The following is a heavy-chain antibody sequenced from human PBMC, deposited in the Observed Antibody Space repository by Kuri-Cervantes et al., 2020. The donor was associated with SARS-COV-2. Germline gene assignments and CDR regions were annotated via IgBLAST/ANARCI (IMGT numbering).Heavy chain of an antibody. Sequence: GESLKISCEASGFIFSDYAIDWVRQAPGKGLEWVAIISYDGRNTKFADSVKGRFTISRDNSKNVVYLQMNSLRIEDTAVYYCARDVEGGDRYLDHWGRGTLVTVSS. CDR3: ARDVEGGDRYLDH. J-gene: IGHJ2*01. CDR1: GFIFSDYA. CDR2: ISYDGRNT. D-gene: IGHD2-21*02. V-gene: IGHV3-30*14.